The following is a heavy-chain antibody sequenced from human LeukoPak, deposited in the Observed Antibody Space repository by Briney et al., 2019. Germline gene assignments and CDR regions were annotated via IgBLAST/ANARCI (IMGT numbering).Heavy chain of an antibody. V-gene: IGHV3-30-3*01. CDR2: ISYDGSNK. CDR3: ARCGAAAGTGFDY. Sequence: PGRSLRLSCAASGFIFSHYAIHWVRQAPGKGLEWVAVISYDGSNKYYADSVKGRFTISRDNSKNTLYLQMNSLRAEDTSVYYCARCGAAAGTGFDYWGQGTLVTVSS. CDR1: GFIFSHYA. J-gene: IGHJ4*02. D-gene: IGHD6-13*01.